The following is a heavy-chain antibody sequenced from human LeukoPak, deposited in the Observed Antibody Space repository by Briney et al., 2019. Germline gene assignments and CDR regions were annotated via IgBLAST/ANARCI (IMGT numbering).Heavy chain of an antibody. Sequence: ASVKVSCKASGGTFSSYAISWVRQAPGQGLEWMGGIIPVFGTTNYAQKFQGRVTITADESTTTAYMELSSLRSEDTAVYYCARVGDRSGFYWERDYFDYWGQGTLVTVSS. CDR2: IIPVFGTT. CDR1: GGTFSSYA. V-gene: IGHV1-69*13. J-gene: IGHJ4*02. D-gene: IGHD3-22*01. CDR3: ARVGDRSGFYWERDYFDY.